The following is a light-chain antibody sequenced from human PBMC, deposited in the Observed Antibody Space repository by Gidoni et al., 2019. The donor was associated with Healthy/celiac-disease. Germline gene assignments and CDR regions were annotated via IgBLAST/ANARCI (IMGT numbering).Light chain of an antibody. CDR2: KAS. V-gene: IGKV1-5*03. Sequence: DIQRTQSPSTLSASVGDRVTITCRASQSISSWLAWYQQKPGKAPKLLIYKASSLESGVPSRFSGSGSGTEFTLTISRLQPDDFATYYCQPYTSYPWTFXQXTKVEIK. J-gene: IGKJ1*01. CDR3: QPYTSYPWT. CDR1: QSISSW.